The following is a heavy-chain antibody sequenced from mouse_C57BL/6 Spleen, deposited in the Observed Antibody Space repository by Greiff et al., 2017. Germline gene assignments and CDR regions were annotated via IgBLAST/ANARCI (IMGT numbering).Heavy chain of an antibody. Sequence: VKLMESGAELVRPGASVTLSCKASGYTFTDYEMHWVKQTPVHGLEWIGAIDPETGGTAYNQKFKGKAILTADRSSSTAYMELRSLTSEDSAVYYCTRLELRHAMDYWGQGTSVTVSS. J-gene: IGHJ4*01. CDR2: IDPETGGT. CDR3: TRLELRHAMDY. V-gene: IGHV1-15*01. CDR1: GYTFTDYE. D-gene: IGHD1-1*01.